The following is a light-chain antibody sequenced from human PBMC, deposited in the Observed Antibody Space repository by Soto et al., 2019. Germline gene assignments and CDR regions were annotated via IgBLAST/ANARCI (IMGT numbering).Light chain of an antibody. CDR1: QSISNY. Sequence: DIQMTQSPSSLSASVGDRVTITCRASQSISNYLNWYQQKPGKAPKVLIYAASRLQSGVPSRFSGSGSGTDFTLTISSLHPEDFATFYCQQSCSTPQTFGQGTRLEIK. V-gene: IGKV1-39*01. CDR2: AAS. J-gene: IGKJ5*01. CDR3: QQSCSTPQT.